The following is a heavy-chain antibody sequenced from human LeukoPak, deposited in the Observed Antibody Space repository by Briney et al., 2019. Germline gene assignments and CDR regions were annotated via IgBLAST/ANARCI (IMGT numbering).Heavy chain of an antibody. CDR1: GGSFSHSY. CDR2: INHSGVT. CDR3: ARGPDHAKVGY. D-gene: IGHD1-26*01. Sequence: KPSETLSLTCAVYGGSFSHSYWNWVRQPPGKGLEWIGEINHSGVTDYNPSLESRVTMSVDTSKNQFFLKLTSVTAADKAVYYCARGPDHAKVGYWGQGALVTVSS. V-gene: IGHV4-34*01. J-gene: IGHJ4*02.